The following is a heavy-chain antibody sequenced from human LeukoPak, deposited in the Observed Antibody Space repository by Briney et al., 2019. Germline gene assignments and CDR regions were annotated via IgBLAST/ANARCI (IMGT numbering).Heavy chain of an antibody. V-gene: IGHV1-18*01. CDR1: GYTFTSYG. Sequence: ASVKVSCKASGYTFTSYGISWVRQAPGQGLEWMGWISAYNGNTNYAQKLQGRVIMATNTSTKTAYMELTNLRSDDTAVYYCARPANLYYSADAFALWGQGTLVTVSS. CDR3: ARPANLYYSADAFAL. CDR2: ISAYNGNT. J-gene: IGHJ3*01. D-gene: IGHD2/OR15-2a*01.